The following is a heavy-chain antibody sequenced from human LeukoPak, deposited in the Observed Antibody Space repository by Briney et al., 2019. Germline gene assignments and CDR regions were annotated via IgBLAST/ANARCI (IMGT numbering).Heavy chain of an antibody. CDR3: ARDHNYAFDN. D-gene: IGHD1-1*01. CDR2: ISWNSGSI. V-gene: IGHV3-9*01. Sequence: GRSLRLSCAASGFTFDDYAVHWVRQAPGKGLEWVSGISWNSGSIGYADSVKGRFTISGDNAKNSLYLQMNSLRVEDTAVYYCARDHNYAFDNWGQGTLVTVSS. J-gene: IGHJ4*02. CDR1: GFTFDDYA.